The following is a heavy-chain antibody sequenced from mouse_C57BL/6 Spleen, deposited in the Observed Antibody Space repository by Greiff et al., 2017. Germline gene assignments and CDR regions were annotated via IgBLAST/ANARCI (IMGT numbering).Heavy chain of an antibody. Sequence: EVKLVESGGGLVKPGGSLKLSCAASGFTFSDYGMHWVRQAPEKGLEWVAYISSGSSTIYYADTVKGRFTIARDNAKNTLFLQMTSLRSEDTAMCYCGKYDPGYWGKGTSVTVSS. V-gene: IGHV5-17*01. CDR1: GFTFSDYG. CDR3: GKYDPGY. CDR2: ISSGSSTI. D-gene: IGHD2-10*02. J-gene: IGHJ4*01.